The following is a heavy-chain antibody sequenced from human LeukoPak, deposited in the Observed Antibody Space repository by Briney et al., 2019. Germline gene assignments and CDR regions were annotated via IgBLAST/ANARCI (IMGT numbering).Heavy chain of an antibody. CDR1: GGSISSYY. J-gene: IGHJ3*02. CDR2: IYTSGST. D-gene: IGHD2-21*02. Sequence: SETLSLTCTVSGGSISSYYWSWIRQPAGKGLEWIGRIYTSGSTNYNPSLKSRVTMSVDTSKNQFSLKLSSVTAADTAVYYCASIGDYCGGDCYSSNDAFDIWGQGTLVTVSS. V-gene: IGHV4-4*07. CDR3: ASIGDYCGGDCYSSNDAFDI.